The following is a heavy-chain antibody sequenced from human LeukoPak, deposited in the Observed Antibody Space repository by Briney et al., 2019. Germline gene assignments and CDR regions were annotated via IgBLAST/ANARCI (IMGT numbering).Heavy chain of an antibody. CDR3: ARGSRDSVWFDP. D-gene: IGHD6-13*01. J-gene: IGHJ5*02. V-gene: IGHV4-59*01. CDR2: IYYSGST. CDR1: GGSISSYY. Sequence: SETLSLTCTVSGGSISSYYWSWIRQPPGKGLEWIGYIYYSGSTNYNPSLKSRVTISVDTSKNQFSLKLSSVTAADTAVHYCARGSRDSVWFDPWGQGTLVTVSS.